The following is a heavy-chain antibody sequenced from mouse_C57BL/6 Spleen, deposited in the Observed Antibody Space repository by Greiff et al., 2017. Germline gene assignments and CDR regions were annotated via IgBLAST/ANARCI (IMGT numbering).Heavy chain of an antibody. Sequence: QVQLKESGPELVKPGASVKISCKASGYAFSSSWMNWVKQRPGKGLEWIGRIYPGDGDTNYNGKFKGKATLTADKSSSTAYMQLSSLTSEDSAVYFCASSYYGSSYYFDYWGQGTTLTVSS. CDR1: GYAFSSSW. CDR2: IYPGDGDT. D-gene: IGHD1-1*01. V-gene: IGHV1-82*01. CDR3: ASSYYGSSYYFDY. J-gene: IGHJ2*01.